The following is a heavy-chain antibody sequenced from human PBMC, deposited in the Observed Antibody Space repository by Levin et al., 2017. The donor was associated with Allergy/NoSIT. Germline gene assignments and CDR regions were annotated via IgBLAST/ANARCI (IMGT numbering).Heavy chain of an antibody. CDR1: GFTFSDYY. D-gene: IGHD2-15*01. CDR2: ISASASTI. V-gene: IGHV3-11*01. J-gene: IGHJ4*02. Sequence: GESLKISCVASGFTFSDYYMIWIRQAPGKGLEWISYISASASTIYYADSVKGRFTISRDNAKNSLYLQMNSLRAEDTAVYYCAREGGAACSIGSCPIDYWGQGTLVTVSS. CDR3: AREGGAACSIGSCPIDY.